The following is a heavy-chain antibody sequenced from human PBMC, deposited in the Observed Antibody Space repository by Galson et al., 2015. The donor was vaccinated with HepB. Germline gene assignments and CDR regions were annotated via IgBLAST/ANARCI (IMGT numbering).Heavy chain of an antibody. CDR3: AKDPRPYDSSGYPLGY. J-gene: IGHJ4*02. V-gene: IGHV3-30*02. CDR1: GFTFSSYG. CDR2: IRYDGSNK. D-gene: IGHD3-22*01. Sequence: SLRLSCAASGFTFSSYGMHWVRQAPGKGLEWVAFIRYDGSNKYYADSVKGRFTISRDNSKNTLYLQMNSLRAEDTAVYYCAKDPRPYDSSGYPLGYWGQGTLVTVSS.